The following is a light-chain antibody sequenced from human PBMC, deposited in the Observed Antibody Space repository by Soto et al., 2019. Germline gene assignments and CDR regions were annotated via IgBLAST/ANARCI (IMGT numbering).Light chain of an antibody. J-gene: IGLJ2*01. V-gene: IGLV4-69*01. CDR3: QAWVTGIGV. Sequence: QLVLTQSPSASASLGASVNLTCTLSSGHSRNAIAWHQQQPEKGPRYLMKINSDGSHIKGDEIPNRFSGSSSGAERYLTISSFQSEDEADYYCQAWVTGIGVFGGGTKLTVL. CDR2: INSDGSH. CDR1: SGHSRNA.